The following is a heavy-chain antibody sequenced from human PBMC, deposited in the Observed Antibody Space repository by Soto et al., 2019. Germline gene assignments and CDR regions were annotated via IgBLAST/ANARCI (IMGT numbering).Heavy chain of an antibody. CDR3: ARVRYYYDSSGYRHQRAFDI. D-gene: IGHD3-22*01. CDR1: GGSISSGGYY. V-gene: IGHV4-31*03. J-gene: IGHJ3*02. CDR2: IYYSGST. Sequence: PSETLSLTCTVSGGSISSGGYYWSWIRQHPGKGLEWIGYIYYSGSTYYNPSLKSRVTISVDTSKNQFSLKLSSVTAADTAVYYCARVRYYYDSSGYRHQRAFDIWGQGTMVTVSS.